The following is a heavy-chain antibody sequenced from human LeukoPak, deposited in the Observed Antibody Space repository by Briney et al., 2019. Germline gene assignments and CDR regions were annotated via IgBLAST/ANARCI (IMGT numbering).Heavy chain of an antibody. CDR3: AREVVELGALDY. Sequence: GASVKVSCKASGYTFTGYYMHWVRQAPGQGLEWMGWINPSSGGTNYAQKFQGRVTMTRDTSISTAYMELSRLRSDDTAVYYCAREVVELGALDYWGQGTLVTVSS. D-gene: IGHD7-27*01. J-gene: IGHJ4*02. CDR1: GYTFTGYY. V-gene: IGHV1-2*02. CDR2: INPSSGGT.